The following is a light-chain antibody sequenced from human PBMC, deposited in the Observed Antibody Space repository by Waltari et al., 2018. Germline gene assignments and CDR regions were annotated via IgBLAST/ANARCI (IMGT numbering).Light chain of an antibody. J-gene: IGKJ4*01. CDR1: QSVSTIS. V-gene: IGKV3-20*01. CDR3: QQYDGAVVT. CDR2: SAS. Sequence: IVLTQSPGTLSLSQGERATLSCRASQSVSTISLAWYQQNAGQAPRLLIYSASNRAPGIPDRFSGSGSGTDFALTISSLEPEDSAMYYCQQYDGAVVTFGGGTKVEIK.